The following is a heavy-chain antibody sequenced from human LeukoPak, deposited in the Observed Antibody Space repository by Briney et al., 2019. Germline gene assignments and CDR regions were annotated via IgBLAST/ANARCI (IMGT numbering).Heavy chain of an antibody. D-gene: IGHD2-2*01. CDR3: ARDGSANCSSTSCYSAFDI. CDR2: INHSGST. V-gene: IGHV4-34*01. J-gene: IGHJ3*02. CDR1: GGSLSGYY. Sequence: SETLSLTCAVYGGSLSGYYWSWIRQPPGKGLEWIGEINHSGSTNYNPSLKSRVTISVDTSKNQFSLKLSSVTAADTAVYYCARDGSANCSSTSCYSAFDIWGQGTMVTVSS.